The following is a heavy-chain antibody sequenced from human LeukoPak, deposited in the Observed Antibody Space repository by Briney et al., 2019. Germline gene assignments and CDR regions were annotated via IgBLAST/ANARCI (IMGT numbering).Heavy chain of an antibody. CDR2: ISGSGGST. Sequence: PGGSLRLSCAASGFTFSSYATSWVRQAPGKGLEWVSAISGSGGSTYYADSVKGRFTISRDNSKNTLYLQMNSLRAEDTAVYYCAKVYYYGSGSYYNDAFDIWGQGTMVTVSS. CDR1: GFTFSSYA. J-gene: IGHJ3*02. D-gene: IGHD3-10*01. V-gene: IGHV3-23*01. CDR3: AKVYYYGSGSYYNDAFDI.